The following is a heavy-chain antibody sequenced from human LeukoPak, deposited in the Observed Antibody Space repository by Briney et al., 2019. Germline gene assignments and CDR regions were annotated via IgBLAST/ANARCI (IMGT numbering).Heavy chain of an antibody. CDR3: ARDHDSSGYYYGRRDAFDI. CDR2: IYYSGST. Sequence: PSETLSLTCTVSGGSISSYYWSWIRQPPGKGLEWIGYIYYSGSTNYNPSLKSRVTISVDTSKNQFSLKLSSVTAADTAVYYCARDHDSSGYYYGRRDAFDIWGQGTMVTVSS. D-gene: IGHD3-22*01. V-gene: IGHV4-59*01. CDR1: GGSISSYY. J-gene: IGHJ3*02.